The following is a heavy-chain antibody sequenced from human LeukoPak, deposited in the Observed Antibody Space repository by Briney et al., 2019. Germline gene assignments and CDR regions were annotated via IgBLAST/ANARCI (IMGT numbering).Heavy chain of an antibody. CDR3: VRDGGYFDN. CDR1: GGSISSGGYS. Sequence: SQTLSLTCAVSGGSISSGGYSWSWIRQPPGKGLEWIGYIYHSGSTYYNPSLKSRVTISVDTSKNQFSLKLSSVTVADTAVYYCVRDGGYFDNWGQGTLVSVSS. CDR2: IYHSGST. V-gene: IGHV4-30-2*01. D-gene: IGHD3-10*01. J-gene: IGHJ4*02.